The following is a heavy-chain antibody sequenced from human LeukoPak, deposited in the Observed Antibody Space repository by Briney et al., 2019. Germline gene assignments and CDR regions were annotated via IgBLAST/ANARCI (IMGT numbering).Heavy chain of an antibody. CDR2: INPSGGST. D-gene: IGHD6-19*01. J-gene: IGHJ4*02. CDR3: ARASSGWSFSYYFDY. Sequence: ASVKVSCKASGYTFTSYYMHWVRQAPGQGLEWMGIINPSGGSTSYAQKFQGRVTMTRDTSTSTVYTELSSLRSEDTAVYYCARASSGWSFSYYFDYWGQGTLVTVSS. V-gene: IGHV1-46*01. CDR1: GYTFTSYY.